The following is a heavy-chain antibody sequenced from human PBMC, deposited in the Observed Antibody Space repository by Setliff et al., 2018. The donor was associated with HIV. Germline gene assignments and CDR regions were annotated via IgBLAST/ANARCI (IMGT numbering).Heavy chain of an antibody. V-gene: IGHV4-59*01. CDR1: GGSISSYY. Sequence: SETLSLTCNVSGGSISSYYWSWIRLPPGKGLEWIGYIYYSGTADYNPSLKSRATISISTSRNQFSLKLKSVTAADTAIYYCARDIAAAYFDYWGPGTLVTVSS. D-gene: IGHD6-13*01. CDR2: IYYSGTA. J-gene: IGHJ4*02. CDR3: ARDIAAAYFDY.